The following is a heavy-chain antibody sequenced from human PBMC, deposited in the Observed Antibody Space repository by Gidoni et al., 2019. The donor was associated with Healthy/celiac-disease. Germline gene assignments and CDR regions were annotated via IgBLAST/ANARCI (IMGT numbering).Heavy chain of an antibody. J-gene: IGHJ3*02. V-gene: IGHV1-69*08. CDR2: IIPIIAIA. CDR3: ARDNSGYDSPHDAFDI. CDR1: GGTFSSYT. D-gene: IGHD3-22*01. Sequence: QVQLVQSGAEVKKPGSSVKVSCKASGGTFSSYTISWVRQAPGQGLEWMGRIIPIIAIANYAQKFQGRVTITADKSTSTAYMELSSLRSEDTAVYYCARDNSGYDSPHDAFDIWGQGTMVTVSS.